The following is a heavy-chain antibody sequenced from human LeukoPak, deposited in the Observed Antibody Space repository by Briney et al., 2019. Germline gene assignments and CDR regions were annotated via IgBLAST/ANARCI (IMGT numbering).Heavy chain of an antibody. CDR3: ARGFEDYYGSGSYPNWFDP. D-gene: IGHD3-10*01. Sequence: SETLSLTCAVYGGSFSGYYWSWIRQPPGKGLEWIGEINHSGSTNYNPSLKSRVTISVDTSKNQFSPKLSSVTAADTAVYYCARGFEDYYGSGSYPNWFDPWGQGTLVTVSS. V-gene: IGHV4-34*01. CDR1: GGSFSGYY. J-gene: IGHJ5*02. CDR2: INHSGST.